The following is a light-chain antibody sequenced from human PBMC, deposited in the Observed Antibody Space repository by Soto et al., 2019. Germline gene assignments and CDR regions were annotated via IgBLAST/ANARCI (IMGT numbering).Light chain of an antibody. CDR3: HQYNNWPRT. V-gene: IGKV3-15*01. Sequence: EIVITQSPATLSVSPGERATLSCRASQSVSSNLAWYQQKPGQAPRLLIYGASTRATGIPARFSGSGSGTEFTLTISSLQSEDCAVYYCHQYNNWPRTFGQGTKVEIK. J-gene: IGKJ1*01. CDR1: QSVSSN. CDR2: GAS.